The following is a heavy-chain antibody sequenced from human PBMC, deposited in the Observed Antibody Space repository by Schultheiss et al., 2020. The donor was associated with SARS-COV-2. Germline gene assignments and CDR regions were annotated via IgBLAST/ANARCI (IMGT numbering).Heavy chain of an antibody. V-gene: IGHV4-34*01. CDR3: ARSDSSGWRPFDY. CDR1: GGSFSGYY. Sequence: SETLSLTCAVYGGSFSGYYWSWIRQPPGKGLEWIGYIYYSGSTYYNPSLKSRVTISVDTSKNQFSLKLSSVTAADTAVYYCARSDSSGWRPFDYWGQGTLVTVSS. CDR2: IYYSGST. D-gene: IGHD6-19*01. J-gene: IGHJ4*02.